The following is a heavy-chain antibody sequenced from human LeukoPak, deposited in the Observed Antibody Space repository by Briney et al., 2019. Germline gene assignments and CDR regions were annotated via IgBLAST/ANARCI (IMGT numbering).Heavy chain of an antibody. J-gene: IGHJ6*03. CDR2: IYYSGST. CDR1: GGSISSYY. Sequence: SETLSLTCTVSGGSISSYYWSWIRQPPGKGLEWIGYIYYSGSTNYNPSLKSRVTISVDTSKNQFSLKLSSVTAADTAVYYCARGRSEYYYYYMDVWGKGTTVTVSS. V-gene: IGHV4-59*12. CDR3: ARGRSEYYYYYMDV.